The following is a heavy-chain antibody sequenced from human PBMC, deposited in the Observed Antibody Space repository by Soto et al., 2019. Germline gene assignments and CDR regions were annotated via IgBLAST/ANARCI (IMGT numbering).Heavy chain of an antibody. J-gene: IGHJ5*01. V-gene: IGHV1-18*04. D-gene: IGHD2-2*01. CDR3: ARGPRYCSTTSCFSEVYWFDS. CDR1: GYTYTSYG. CDR2: ISGYNGNT. Sequence: ASVKVSCKASGYTYTSYGISWVRQAPGEGLEWMGWISGYNGNTEYAQKVQARVTMTTETSTTTAYMELRSLRSDDTAVYYCARGPRYCSTTSCFSEVYWFDSWGQGTLVTVSS.